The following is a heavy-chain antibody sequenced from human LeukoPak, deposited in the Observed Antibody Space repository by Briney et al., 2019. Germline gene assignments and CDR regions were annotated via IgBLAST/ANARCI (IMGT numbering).Heavy chain of an antibody. CDR1: GFTFSNYN. J-gene: IGHJ4*02. CDR3: ARGLIGIVVVTAIPHFDY. V-gene: IGHV3-48*01. D-gene: IGHD2-21*02. Sequence: GGSLRLSCAASGFTFSNYNMNWVRQAPGKGLEWVSYISSSSSTIYYADSVKGRFTISRDNAKNSLYLQMNSLRAEDTAVYYCARGLIGIVVVTAIPHFDYWGQGTLVTVSS. CDR2: ISSSSSTI.